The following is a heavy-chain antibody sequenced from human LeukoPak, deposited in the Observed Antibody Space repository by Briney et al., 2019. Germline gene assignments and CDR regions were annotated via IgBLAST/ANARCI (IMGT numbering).Heavy chain of an antibody. CDR2: ISGSGGST. CDR1: GFTFSSYV. J-gene: IGHJ5*02. CDR3: ARSSRYYYDGSGYYPGPPDH. D-gene: IGHD3-22*01. V-gene: IGHV3-23*01. Sequence: PGGSLRLSCAASGFTFSSYVMSWVRQAPGKGLEWVSTISGSGGSTYYADSVKGRFTISRDISKNTIYLQMNSLRAEDTAMYFCARSSRYYYDGSGYYPGPPDHWGQGTLVTVSS.